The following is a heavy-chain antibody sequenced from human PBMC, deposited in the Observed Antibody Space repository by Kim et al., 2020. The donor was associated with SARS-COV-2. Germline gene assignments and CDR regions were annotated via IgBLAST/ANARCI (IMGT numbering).Heavy chain of an antibody. Sequence: LKSRVTISVDTSKTQFSLKLSSVTAADTAVYYCARRWYYYDSSGYAFDIWGQGTMVTVSS. CDR3: ARRWYYYDSSGYAFDI. J-gene: IGHJ3*02. V-gene: IGHV4-30-2*05. D-gene: IGHD3-22*01.